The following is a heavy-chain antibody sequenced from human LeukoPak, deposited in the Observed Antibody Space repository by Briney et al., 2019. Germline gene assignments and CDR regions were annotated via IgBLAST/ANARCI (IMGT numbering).Heavy chain of an antibody. CDR3: ATKQWLAPPPDS. J-gene: IGHJ4*02. V-gene: IGHV3-74*01. D-gene: IGHD6-19*01. Sequence: PGGSLRLSCAASAFTFSKYWTLWVRQAPGKGLESVSRINTDGTVTTYADSVKGRFTVSRDNADNTMFLQMNSVRDEDTAVYYCATKQWLAPPPDSWGQGTPVTVSS. CDR2: INTDGTVT. CDR1: AFTFSKYW.